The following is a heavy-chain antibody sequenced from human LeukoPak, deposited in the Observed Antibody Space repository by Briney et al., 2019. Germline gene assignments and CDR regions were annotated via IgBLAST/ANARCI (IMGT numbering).Heavy chain of an antibody. V-gene: IGHV4-61*01. CDR2: IYYSGTT. CDR3: ARGAVVNGLDV. Sequence: SETLSLTCTVSGGSVSSGTYYWSWIRQPPGTRLEWIGYIYYSGTTNYNPSFKSRVTMSVDTSKNQLSLKLSSVTAADMAVYYCARGAVVNGLDVWGQGTTVTVSS. J-gene: IGHJ6*02. CDR1: GGSVSSGTYY. D-gene: IGHD3-16*02.